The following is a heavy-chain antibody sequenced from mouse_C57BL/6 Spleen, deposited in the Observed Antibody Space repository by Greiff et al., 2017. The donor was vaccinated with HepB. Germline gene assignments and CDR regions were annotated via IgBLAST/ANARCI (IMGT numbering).Heavy chain of an antibody. CDR3: ARMYDYDEGAWFAY. CDR2: ISGGGGNT. D-gene: IGHD2-4*01. Sequence: EVKLVESGGGLVKPGGSLKLSCAASGFTFSSYTMSWVRQTPEKRLEWVATISGGGGNTYYPDSVKGRFTISRDNAKNTLYLQMSSLRSEDTALYYCARMYDYDEGAWFAYWGQGTLVTVSA. V-gene: IGHV5-9*01. J-gene: IGHJ3*01. CDR1: GFTFSSYT.